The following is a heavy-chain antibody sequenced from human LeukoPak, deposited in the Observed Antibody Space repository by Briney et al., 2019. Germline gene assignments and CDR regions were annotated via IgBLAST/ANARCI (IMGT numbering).Heavy chain of an antibody. CDR2: ISSSSSTI. J-gene: IGHJ6*04. CDR1: GFTFSSYS. V-gene: IGHV3-48*01. D-gene: IGHD2-15*01. CDR3: AKDLIVVVVAATPGLSAQDV. Sequence: GGSLRLSCAASGFTFSSYSMNWVRQAPGKGLEWVSYISSSSSTIYYADSVKGRFTISRDNAKNSLYLQMNSLRAEDTAVYYCAKDLIVVVVAATPGLSAQDVWGKGTTVTISS.